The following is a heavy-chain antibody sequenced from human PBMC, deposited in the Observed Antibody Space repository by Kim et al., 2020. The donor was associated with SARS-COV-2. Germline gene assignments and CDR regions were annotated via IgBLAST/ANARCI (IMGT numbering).Heavy chain of an antibody. CDR1: GGSFSGYY. Sequence: SETLSLTCAVYGGSFSGYYWSWIRQPPGKGLEWIGEINHSGSTNYNPSLKSRVTISVDTSKNQFSLKLSSVTAADTAVYYCARVEAAAGTSYFDYWGQGTLVTVSS. CDR2: INHSGST. D-gene: IGHD6-13*01. CDR3: ARVEAAAGTSYFDY. J-gene: IGHJ4*02. V-gene: IGHV4-34*01.